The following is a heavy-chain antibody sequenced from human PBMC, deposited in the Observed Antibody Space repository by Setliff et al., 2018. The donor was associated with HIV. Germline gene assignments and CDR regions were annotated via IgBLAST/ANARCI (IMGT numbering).Heavy chain of an antibody. Sequence: SETLSLPCTVSGSSISSGGYYWSWIRQHPGKGLEWIVYIDYSGITYYKPSLMSRVTISVDTSKNHFSLRLSSVTAADTAVYYCARDGRAKGVYSHWHFDLWGRGTLVTVSS. CDR3: ARDGRAKGVYSHWHFDL. J-gene: IGHJ2*01. CDR2: IDYSGIT. CDR1: GSSISSGGYY. V-gene: IGHV4-31*03. D-gene: IGHD2-8*01.